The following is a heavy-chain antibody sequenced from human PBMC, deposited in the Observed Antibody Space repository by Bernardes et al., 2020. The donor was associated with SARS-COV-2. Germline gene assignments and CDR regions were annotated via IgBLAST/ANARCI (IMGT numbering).Heavy chain of an antibody. CDR1: GFTFSSYS. J-gene: IGHJ6*02. CDR3: ARVVVTATGRGMDV. CDR2: ISSSSNYI. V-gene: IGHV3-21*01. Sequence: GWSLRLSCAASGFTFSSYSMNWVRQAPGKGLEWVSSISSSSNYIYYADSVKGRFTISRDNARNSLYLQMNSLRAEDTAVYYCARVVVTATGRGMDVWGQGTTVTASS. D-gene: IGHD2-15*01.